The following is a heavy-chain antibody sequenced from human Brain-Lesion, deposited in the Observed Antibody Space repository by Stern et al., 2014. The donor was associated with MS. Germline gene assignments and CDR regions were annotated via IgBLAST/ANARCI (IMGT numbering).Heavy chain of an antibody. D-gene: IGHD1-26*01. Sequence: VQLLESGAEVKKPGASVKVSCKVSGYTLTELSMHWVRQAPSKGLEWMGGFDPEDGETIYAQKFQGRVTMTEDTSTDTAYMELSSLRSEDTAVYYCATLSPGAGGNYYRHFDYWGQGTLVTVSS. CDR3: ATLSPGAGGNYYRHFDY. J-gene: IGHJ4*02. V-gene: IGHV1-24*01. CDR2: FDPEDGET. CDR1: GYTLTELS.